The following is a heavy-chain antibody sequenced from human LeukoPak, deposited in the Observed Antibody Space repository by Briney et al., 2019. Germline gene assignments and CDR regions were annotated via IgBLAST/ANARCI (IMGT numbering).Heavy chain of an antibody. V-gene: IGHV1-2*04. J-gene: IGHJ6*02. CDR2: INPNSGGT. D-gene: IGHD5-24*01. CDR3: ATTQLDYYYYGMDV. Sequence: ASVKVSCKASGYTFTGYYMHWVRQALGQGLEWMGWINPNSGGTNYAQKFQGWVTMTRDTSISTAYMELSRLRSDDTAVYYCATTQLDYYYYGMDVWGQGTTVTVSS. CDR1: GYTFTGYY.